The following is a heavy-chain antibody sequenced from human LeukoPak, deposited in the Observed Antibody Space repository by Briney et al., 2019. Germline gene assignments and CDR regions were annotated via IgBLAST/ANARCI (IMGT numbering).Heavy chain of an antibody. CDR3: ARDFRYTYYYYYGMDV. V-gene: IGHV4-34*01. D-gene: IGHD5-18*01. Sequence: SETLSLTCAVYGGSFSGYYWSWIRQPPGKGLEWIGEINHSGSTNYNPSLKSRVTISVDTSKNRFSLRLSSVTAADTAVYYCARDFRYTYYYYYGMDVWGQGTTVTVSS. CDR2: INHSGST. J-gene: IGHJ6*02. CDR1: GGSFSGYY.